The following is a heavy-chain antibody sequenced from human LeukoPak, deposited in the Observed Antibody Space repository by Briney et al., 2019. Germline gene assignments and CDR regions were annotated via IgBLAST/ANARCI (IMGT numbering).Heavy chain of an antibody. V-gene: IGHV3-23*01. CDR1: GFTFSSYA. Sequence: GWSLRLSCAASGFTFSSYAMSWVRQAPGKGLEWVSAISGSGGSTYYADSVKGRFTIPRDNSKNTLYLQMNSLRAEDTAVYYCAKDRQKAVAGTGYFQHWGRGTLVTVSS. J-gene: IGHJ1*01. CDR2: ISGSGGST. CDR3: AKDRQKAVAGTGYFQH. D-gene: IGHD6-19*01.